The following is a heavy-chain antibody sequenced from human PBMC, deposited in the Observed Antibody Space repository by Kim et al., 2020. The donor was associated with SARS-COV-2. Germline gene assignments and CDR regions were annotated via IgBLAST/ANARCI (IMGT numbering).Heavy chain of an antibody. CDR2: IIPIFGTA. V-gene: IGHV1-69*13. CDR1: GGTFSSYA. D-gene: IGHD2-15*01. J-gene: IGHJ4*02. Sequence: SVKVSCKASGGTFSSYAISWVRQAPGQGLEWMGGIIPIFGTANYAQKFQGRVTITADESTSTAYMELSSLRSEDTAVYYCARDIHRHSTYCSGGSCYPSEVVWGQGTLVTVSS. CDR3: ARDIHRHSTYCSGGSCYPSEVV.